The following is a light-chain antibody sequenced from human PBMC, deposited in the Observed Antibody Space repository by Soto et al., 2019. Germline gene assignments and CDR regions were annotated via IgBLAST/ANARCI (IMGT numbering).Light chain of an antibody. Sequence: VVMTQSPATLSVSPWEGVTLSCRANQGIGDTLAWYQQKPGQAPRLLIYGASNRATGIPDRFSGGGSGTDFTLTISSLEPEDFAVYYCQQRSNWPPITFGQGTRLEI. CDR1: QGIGDT. CDR2: GAS. J-gene: IGKJ5*01. V-gene: IGKV3-11*01. CDR3: QQRSNWPPIT.